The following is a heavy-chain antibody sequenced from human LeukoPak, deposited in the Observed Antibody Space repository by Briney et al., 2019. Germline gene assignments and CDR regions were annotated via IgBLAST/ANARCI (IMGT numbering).Heavy chain of an antibody. J-gene: IGHJ2*01. V-gene: IGHV4-4*07. CDR3: ARDRYYDFWSGYLNWYFDL. D-gene: IGHD3-3*01. CDR2: IYTSGST. CDR1: GGSISSYY. Sequence: PETLSLXCTVSGGSISSYYWSWIRQPAGKGLEWIGRIYTSGSTNYNPSLKSRVTMSVDTSKNQFSLKLSSVTAADTAVYYCARDRYYDFWSGYLNWYFDLWGRGTLVTVSS.